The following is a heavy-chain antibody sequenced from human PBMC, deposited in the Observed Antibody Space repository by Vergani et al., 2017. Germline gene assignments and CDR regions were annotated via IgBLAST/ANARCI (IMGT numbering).Heavy chain of an antibody. D-gene: IGHD2-21*01. Sequence: EVQLVQSGAEVKKPGESLKISCQGSGYSITNYWIAWVRQRPGKGLEWMGIISAGDSDVRYSPSFQGQVTMSFDKSLSTAYLQWSSLKASDTATYYCAKHVPCGDGACLHFDHWGQGTQVTVSS. V-gene: IGHV5-51*01. CDR1: GYSITNYW. J-gene: IGHJ4*02. CDR2: ISAGDSDV. CDR3: AKHVPCGDGACLHFDH.